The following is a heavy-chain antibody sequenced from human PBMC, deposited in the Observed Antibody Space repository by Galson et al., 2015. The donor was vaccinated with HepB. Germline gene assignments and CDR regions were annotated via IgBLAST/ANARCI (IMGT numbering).Heavy chain of an antibody. CDR1: GFTFSSYS. Sequence: SLRLSCAASGFTFSSYSMNWVRQAPGKGLEWVSSISSSSSYIYYADSVKGRLTISRDNAKNSLYLQMNSLRAEDTAVYYCARDKSRYGSGSYHYYYYGMDVWGQGTTVTVSS. J-gene: IGHJ6*02. CDR3: ARDKSRYGSGSYHYYYYGMDV. V-gene: IGHV3-21*01. CDR2: ISSSSSYI. D-gene: IGHD3-10*01.